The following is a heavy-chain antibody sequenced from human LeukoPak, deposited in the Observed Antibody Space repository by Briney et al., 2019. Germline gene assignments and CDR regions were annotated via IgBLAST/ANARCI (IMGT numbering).Heavy chain of an antibody. CDR1: GGSISSSSYY. CDR2: IYYSGSA. CDR3: VKGSSGWYGYYYMDV. J-gene: IGHJ6*03. D-gene: IGHD6-19*01. V-gene: IGHV4-39*01. Sequence: SETLSLTCTVSGGSISSSSYYWGWIRQPPGKGLEWIGSIYYSGSAYYNPSLKSRVTISVDTSKNQFSLKLSSVTAADTAVYYCVKGSSGWYGYYYMDVWGKGTTVTVSS.